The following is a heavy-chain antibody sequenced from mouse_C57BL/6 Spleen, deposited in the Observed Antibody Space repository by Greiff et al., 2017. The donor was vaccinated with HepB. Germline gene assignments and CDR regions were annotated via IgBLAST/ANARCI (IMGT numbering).Heavy chain of an antibody. Sequence: EVKLQESGPGLVKPSQSLSLTCSVTGYSITSGYYWNWIRQFPGNKLEWMGYISYDGSNNYNPSLKNRISITRDTSKNQFFLKLNSVTTEDTATYYCARDAETGTTYWGQGTLVTVSA. J-gene: IGHJ3*01. V-gene: IGHV3-6*01. CDR3: ARDAETGTTY. CDR1: GYSITSGYY. CDR2: ISYDGSN. D-gene: IGHD4-1*01.